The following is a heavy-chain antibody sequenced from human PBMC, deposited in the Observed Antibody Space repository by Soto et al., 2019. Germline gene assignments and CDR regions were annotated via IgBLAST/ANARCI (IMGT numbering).Heavy chain of an antibody. CDR2: INHSGST. D-gene: IGHD3-10*01. V-gene: IGHV4-34*01. J-gene: IGHJ6*03. CDR3: ARMVRGVINYYYYYYMDV. CDR1: GGSFSGYY. Sequence: SETLSLTCAVYGGSFSGYYWSWIRQPPGKGLEWIGEINHSGSTNYNPSLKSRVTISVDTSKNQFSLKLSSVTAADTAVYYCARMVRGVINYYYYYYMDVWGKGTTVTVSS.